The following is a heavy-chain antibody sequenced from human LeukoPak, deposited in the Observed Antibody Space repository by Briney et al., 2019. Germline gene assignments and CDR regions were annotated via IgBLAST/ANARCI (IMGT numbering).Heavy chain of an antibody. D-gene: IGHD5-18*01. CDR3: ARDQYSYAHAAH. CDR2: IYSGGTT. J-gene: IGHJ4*02. Sequence: GGSLRLSCAASGFAVSSNYMSWVRQAPGKGLEWVSVIYSGGTTYYADSVKGRFTISRDNSKNTLHLQMNSLRAEDTAVYYCARDQYSYAHAAHWGQGTLVTVSS. V-gene: IGHV3-66*01. CDR1: GFAVSSNY.